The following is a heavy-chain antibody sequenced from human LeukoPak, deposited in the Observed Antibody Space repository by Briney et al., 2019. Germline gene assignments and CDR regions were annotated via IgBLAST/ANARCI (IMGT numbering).Heavy chain of an antibody. Sequence: GGSLRLSCAASGFTFDNYAIHWVRQAPGKGLEWVSLISGDGGSTHYAESMKGRFTISRDNSKNSLYLQMNSLRTEDTALYYCARDSQEFFQHWGQGTLVTVSS. CDR2: ISGDGGST. CDR3: ARDSQEFFQH. CDR1: GFTFDNYA. J-gene: IGHJ1*01. V-gene: IGHV3-43*02.